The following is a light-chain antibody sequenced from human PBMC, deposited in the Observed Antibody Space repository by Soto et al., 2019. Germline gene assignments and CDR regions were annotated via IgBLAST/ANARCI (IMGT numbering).Light chain of an antibody. CDR2: GAS. V-gene: IGKV3-15*01. Sequence: EIVLTQSPGTLSLSPVERATLSCMASQSVTSNFLAWYRQKPVQAPRLLFYGASTRATGIPARFRVSGSGTEFTLTISSLQSEDFAVYYCQQYNDWPPTFGQGTKVDI. J-gene: IGKJ1*01. CDR1: QSVTSN. CDR3: QQYNDWPPT.